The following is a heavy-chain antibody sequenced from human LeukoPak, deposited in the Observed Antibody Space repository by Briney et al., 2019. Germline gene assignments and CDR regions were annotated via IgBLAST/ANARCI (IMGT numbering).Heavy chain of an antibody. CDR3: AKAGSQERVYGASYFDY. Sequence: GGSLRLSCAASGFTFSSYAMSWVRQAPGKGLEWVSALSGSGGSTYYADSVKGRFAISRDNSKNTLYLQMHSLRAEDTAVYYCAKAGSQERVYGASYFDYWGQGTLVTVSS. J-gene: IGHJ4*02. CDR2: LSGSGGST. V-gene: IGHV3-23*01. CDR1: GFTFSSYA. D-gene: IGHD6-13*01.